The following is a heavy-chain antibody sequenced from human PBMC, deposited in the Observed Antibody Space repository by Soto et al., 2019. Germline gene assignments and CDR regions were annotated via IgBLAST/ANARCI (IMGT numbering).Heavy chain of an antibody. Sequence: PGGSLRLSCAASGFIFSDYAMSWVRQAPGKGLEWVSSISDRGSPTYYADSVTGRFTISTDTSKNTLYLQMNSLRADDTAVYFCAEDLGGYCNGDSCYWFDSWGQGTLVTVSS. CDR1: GFIFSDYA. CDR3: AEDLGGYCNGDSCYWFDS. D-gene: IGHD2-15*01. V-gene: IGHV3-23*01. J-gene: IGHJ5*01. CDR2: ISDRGSPT.